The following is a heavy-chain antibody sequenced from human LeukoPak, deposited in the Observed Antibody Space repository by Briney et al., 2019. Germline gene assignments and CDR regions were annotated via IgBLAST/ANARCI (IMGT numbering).Heavy chain of an antibody. V-gene: IGHV4-34*01. CDR2: INHSGST. J-gene: IGHJ4*02. CDR1: GGSFSGYY. D-gene: IGHD6-6*01. CDR3: ARALYSSSSGADY. Sequence: PSETLSLTCAVYGGSFSGYYWSWIRQPPGKGLEWIGEINHSGSTNYNPSLKSRVTISVDTSKNQFSLKLGSVTAADTAVYYCARALYSSSSGADYWGQGTLVTVSS.